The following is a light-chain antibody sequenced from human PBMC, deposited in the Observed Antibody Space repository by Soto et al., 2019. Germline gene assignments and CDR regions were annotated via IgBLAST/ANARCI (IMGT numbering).Light chain of an antibody. Sequence: QSVRTQPASVSGSPGQSITSSCTGTSRDVGAYDYVSWYLQYPDKAPQLLIYYVDHRPSGVSSRFSGSKSGNTASLTISGLQAEDEGDYYCCSYADGSIYFFGTGTKVTVL. V-gene: IGLV2-14*03. CDR1: SRDVGAYDY. CDR2: YVD. J-gene: IGLJ1*01. CDR3: CSYADGSIYF.